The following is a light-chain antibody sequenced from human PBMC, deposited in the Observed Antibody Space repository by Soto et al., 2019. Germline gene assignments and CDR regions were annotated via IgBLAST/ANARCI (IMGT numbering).Light chain of an antibody. Sequence: QSALTQPRSVSGSPGQSITISCTGSSSNVGAHNYVSWYQHHPDKAPNLIIYDGTERPSGVPERFSGSKSGNTASLTISGLQSDDEADYYCCSYAGTYVFGSGTKVTVL. CDR1: SSNVGAHNY. V-gene: IGLV2-11*01. CDR2: DGT. CDR3: CSYAGTYV. J-gene: IGLJ1*01.